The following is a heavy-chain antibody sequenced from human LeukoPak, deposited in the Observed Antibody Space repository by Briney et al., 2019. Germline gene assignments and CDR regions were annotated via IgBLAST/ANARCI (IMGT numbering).Heavy chain of an antibody. Sequence: SETLSLTCAVSGYSISSGYYWGWVRQPPGKGLEWIASIYYRGTTYYKASLKSRITVSRDTSKNEFSLKVRSVTVADTAVYYCAREDEYDTWNEESSRDYWGQGILVTVSS. CDR1: GYSISSGYY. D-gene: IGHD3-3*01. J-gene: IGHJ4*02. CDR2: IYYRGTT. V-gene: IGHV4-38-2*02. CDR3: AREDEYDTWNEESSRDY.